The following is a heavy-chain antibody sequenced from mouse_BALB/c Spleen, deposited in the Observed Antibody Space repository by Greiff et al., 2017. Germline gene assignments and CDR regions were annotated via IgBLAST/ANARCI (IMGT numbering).Heavy chain of an antibody. Sequence: EVMLVESGGGLAQPGGSRKLSCAASGFTFTSFGMHWVRQAPEKGLEWVAYISSGSSTIYYADTVKGRFTISRDNSKSTLFLQMTSLRYEDTAMYYCARSDDGSRPFADWGEGTLVTVSA. D-gene: IGHD1-1*01. CDR2: ISSGSSTI. V-gene: IGHV5-17*02. CDR3: ARSDDGSRPFAD. CDR1: GFTFTSFG. J-gene: IGHJ3*01.